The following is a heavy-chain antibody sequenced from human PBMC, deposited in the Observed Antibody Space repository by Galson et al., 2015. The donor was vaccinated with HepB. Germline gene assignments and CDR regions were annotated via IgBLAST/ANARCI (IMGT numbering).Heavy chain of an antibody. CDR3: ARDVAPATDY. CDR2: ISYDGSNK. CDR1: GFTFSSYA. V-gene: IGHV3-30*04. D-gene: IGHD2-21*01. Sequence: SLRLSCAASGFTFSSYAMHWVRQAPGKGLEWVAVISYDGSNKYYADSVKGRFTISRDNSKNTLYLQMNSLRAEDTAVYYCARDVAPATDYWGQGTLVTVSS. J-gene: IGHJ4*02.